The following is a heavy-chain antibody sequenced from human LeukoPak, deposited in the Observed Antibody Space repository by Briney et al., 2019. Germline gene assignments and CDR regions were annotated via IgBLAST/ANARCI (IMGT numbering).Heavy chain of an antibody. CDR3: ARGRGYCSGGSCHGGRNWFDP. V-gene: IGHV4-34*01. CDR1: GGSFSGYY. J-gene: IGHJ5*02. CDR2: INHSGST. D-gene: IGHD2-15*01. Sequence: SETLSLTCAVYGGSFSGYYWSWIRQPPGKGLEWIGEINHSGSTNYNPSLKSRVTIPVDTSKNQFSLKLSSVTAADTAVYYCARGRGYCSGGSCHGGRNWFDPWGQGTLVTVSS.